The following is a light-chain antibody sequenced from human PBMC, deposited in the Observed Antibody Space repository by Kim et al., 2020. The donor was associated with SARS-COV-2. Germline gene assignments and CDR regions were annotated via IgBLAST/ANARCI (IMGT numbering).Light chain of an antibody. CDR2: AAS. J-gene: IGKJ2*01. V-gene: IGKV1-8*01. Sequence: AIRMTQSPSSFSASTGDRVTITCRASQGISGYLAWYQQKPGKAPNLLIYAASTLHSGVPSRFSGSGSGTDFTLTISSLQSEDFATYYCQQYYTYPRTFGQGTKLEI. CDR3: QQYYTYPRT. CDR1: QGISGY.